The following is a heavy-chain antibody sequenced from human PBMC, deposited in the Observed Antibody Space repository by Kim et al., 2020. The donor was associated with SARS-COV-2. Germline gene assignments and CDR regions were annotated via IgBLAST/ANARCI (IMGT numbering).Heavy chain of an antibody. D-gene: IGHD3-22*01. CDR3: VRELIVVANPIDY. CDR2: ISGNSNYL. J-gene: IGHJ4*02. CDR1: GFTFSDYY. Sequence: GGSLRLSCAASGFTFSDYYMSWIRQAPGKGLEWVSYISGNSNYLKYADSVKGRFTISRDNAKNSLFLQMNSLRAEDTAVYYCVRELIVVANPIDYWGQGTRVTVSS. V-gene: IGHV3-11*05.